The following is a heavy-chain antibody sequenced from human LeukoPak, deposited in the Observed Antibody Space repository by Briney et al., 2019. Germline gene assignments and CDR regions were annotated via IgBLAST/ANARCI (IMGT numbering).Heavy chain of an antibody. V-gene: IGHV4-39*01. Sequence: SETLSLTCTVSGVSISSSNSYWGWIRQPPGKGLEWIGSIYYSGNTYYNASLKSQVSISIDTSKNQFSLRLTSVTAADTAVYYCATSGWYLLPGVYWGQGTLVTVSS. J-gene: IGHJ4*02. CDR1: GVSISSSNSY. CDR2: IYYSGNT. CDR3: ATSGWYLLPGVY. D-gene: IGHD6-19*01.